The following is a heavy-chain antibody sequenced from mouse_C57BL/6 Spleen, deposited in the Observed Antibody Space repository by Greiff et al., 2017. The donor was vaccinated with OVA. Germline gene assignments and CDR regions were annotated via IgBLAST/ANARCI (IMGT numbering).Heavy chain of an antibody. CDR3: AREDSKEYFDV. Sequence: EVQRVESEGGLVQPGSSMKLSCTASGFTFSDYYMAWVRQVPEKGLEWVANINYDGSSTYYLDSLKSRFIISRDNAKNILYLQMSSLKSEDTATYYCAREDSKEYFDVWGTGTTVTVSS. J-gene: IGHJ1*03. V-gene: IGHV5-16*01. CDR2: INYDGSST. D-gene: IGHD2-5*01. CDR1: GFTFSDYY.